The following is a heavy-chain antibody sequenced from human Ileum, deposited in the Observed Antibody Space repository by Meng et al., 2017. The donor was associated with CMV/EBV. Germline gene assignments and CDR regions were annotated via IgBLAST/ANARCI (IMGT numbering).Heavy chain of an antibody. CDR2: ISSNSNYI. Sequence: GESLKISCAASGFTFTSYSINWVRQAPGKGLEWVSFISSNSNYIYYRDSVKGRFTISRDNAKKSVYLQMNTLRIEDAAVYYCARDLSCSGGSCYSGAFDIWGQGTVVTVSS. D-gene: IGHD2-15*01. CDR1: GFTFTSYS. CDR3: ARDLSCSGGSCYSGAFDI. V-gene: IGHV3-21*01. J-gene: IGHJ3*02.